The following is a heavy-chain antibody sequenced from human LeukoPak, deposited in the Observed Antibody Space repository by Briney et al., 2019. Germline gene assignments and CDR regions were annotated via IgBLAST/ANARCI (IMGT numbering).Heavy chain of an antibody. D-gene: IGHD5-12*01. V-gene: IGHV3-7*01. CDR2: INQDGSEK. Sequence: QSGGSLRLSCAASGFTFSSLWMTWVRQAPGKGLEWVANINQDGSEKYFVDSVKGRFTISRDNAKNSVFLQMNSLTVEDTAVYYCARDGGVSGYDLLDYWGQGTLVTVSS. J-gene: IGHJ4*02. CDR3: ARDGGVSGYDLLDY. CDR1: GFTFSSLW.